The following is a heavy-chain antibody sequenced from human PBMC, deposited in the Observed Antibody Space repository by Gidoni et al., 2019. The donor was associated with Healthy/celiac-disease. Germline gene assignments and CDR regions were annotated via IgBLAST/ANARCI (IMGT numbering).Heavy chain of an antibody. D-gene: IGHD4-4*01. Sequence: EVQLVESGGGLVQPGGSLRLSCSASGFPFRSYRLNWVRQAPGKGLALVSYISSSSSTIYYADSVKGRFTISRDNAKNSLYLQMNSLRAEDTAVYYCARDHGPFDYNLYYYYYYMDVWGKGTTVTVSS. V-gene: IGHV3-48*01. CDR2: ISSSSSTI. CDR3: ARDHGPFDYNLYYYYYYMDV. CDR1: GFPFRSYR. J-gene: IGHJ6*03.